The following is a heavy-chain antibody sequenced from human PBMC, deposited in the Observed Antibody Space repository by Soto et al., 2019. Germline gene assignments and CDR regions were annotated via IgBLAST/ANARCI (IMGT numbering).Heavy chain of an antibody. CDR1: GFTFSSYT. D-gene: IGHD4-17*01. Sequence: EVRLVDSGGGLVQPGGSLRLSCAASGFTFSSYTMNWVRQAPGKGLEWLSYISTSGTSTYYADSVKDRYTISRDNAKNSPYLQMNSLGADETAVYYCVKDYGYAFDDWGQGTMVTVSS. CDR2: ISTSGTST. V-gene: IGHV3-48*01. J-gene: IGHJ3*01. CDR3: VKDYGYAFDD.